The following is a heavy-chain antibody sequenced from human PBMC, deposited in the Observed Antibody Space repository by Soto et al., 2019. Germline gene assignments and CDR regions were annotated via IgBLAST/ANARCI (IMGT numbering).Heavy chain of an antibody. D-gene: IGHD2-8*01. CDR3: VKDGGYCSSATGDSPRNHYFDS. V-gene: IGHV3-7*03. Sequence: GGSLRLSCVASGFSFSDYWMSWVRQAPGKGPEWVANIKFDGSVKQYVDSVRGRFSISRDNFRNSLFLQMNSLRAGDTAIYYCVKDGGYCSSATGDSPRNHYFDSWGQGTLVTVSS. CDR1: GFSFSDYW. J-gene: IGHJ4*02. CDR2: IKFDGSVK.